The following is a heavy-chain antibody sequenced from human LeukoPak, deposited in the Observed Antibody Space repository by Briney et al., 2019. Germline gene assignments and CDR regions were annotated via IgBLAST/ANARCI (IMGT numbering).Heavy chain of an antibody. J-gene: IGHJ4*02. CDR3: ARARILSYLDY. Sequence: SETLSLTCAVYGGSFSGYYWSWIRQPPGKGLEWIGEINHSGSTNYNPSLKSRVTISVDTSKNQFSLKLSSVTAADTAVYYCARARILSYLDYWGQGTLVTVSS. CDR1: GGSFSGYY. CDR2: INHSGST. D-gene: IGHD5-18*01. V-gene: IGHV4-34*01.